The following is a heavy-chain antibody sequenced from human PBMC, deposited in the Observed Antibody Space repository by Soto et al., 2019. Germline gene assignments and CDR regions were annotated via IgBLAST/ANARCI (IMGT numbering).Heavy chain of an antibody. D-gene: IGHD6-6*01. J-gene: IGHJ4*02. CDR3: ARGPPPWIAARRGYFDY. CDR1: GGSFSGYY. CDR2: INHSGST. Sequence: ASETLSLTCAVYGGSFSGYYWSWIRQPPGKGLEWIGEINHSGSTNYNPSLKSRVTISVDTSKNQFSLKLSSVTAADTAVYYCARGPPPWIAARRGYFDYWGQGTLVTGSS. V-gene: IGHV4-34*01.